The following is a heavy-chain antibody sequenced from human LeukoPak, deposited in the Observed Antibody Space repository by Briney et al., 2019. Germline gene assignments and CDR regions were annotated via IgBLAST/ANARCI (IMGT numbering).Heavy chain of an antibody. CDR3: AGDSASWYWDFDY. V-gene: IGHV1-2*02. D-gene: IGHD6-13*01. Sequence: ASVKVSCKASGYTFTGCYMHWVRQAPGQGLEWMGWINPNSGGTNYAQKFQGRVTMTRDTSISTAYMELSRLRSDDTAVYYCAGDSASWYWDFDYWGQGTLVTVSS. CDR2: INPNSGGT. CDR1: GYTFTGCY. J-gene: IGHJ4*02.